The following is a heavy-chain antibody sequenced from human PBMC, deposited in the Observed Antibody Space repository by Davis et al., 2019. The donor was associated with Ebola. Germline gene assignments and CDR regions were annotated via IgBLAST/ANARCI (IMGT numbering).Heavy chain of an antibody. J-gene: IGHJ3*02. CDR2: IYHSGST. D-gene: IGHD2-15*01. V-gene: IGHV4-34*01. Sequence: SETLSLTCAVYGGSFSGYYWSWIRQPPGKGLEWIGEIYHSGSTNYNPSLKSRVTISVDTSKNQFSLKLSSVTAADTAVYYCARVYCSGGSCYGYAFDIWGQGTMVTVSS. CDR3: ARVYCSGGSCYGYAFDI. CDR1: GGSFSGYY.